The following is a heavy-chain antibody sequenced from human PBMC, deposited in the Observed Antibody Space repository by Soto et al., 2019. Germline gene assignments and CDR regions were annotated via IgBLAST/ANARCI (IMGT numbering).Heavy chain of an antibody. Sequence: ASVKVSCKASGYAVTSYGISWVRPAPGQGLAWMGWISGDNGQTTYGQKYRGRVTITTDTSTSTADMEWRSLRSDDTGVYYCARDGRKQLGVEGLSAIDVWGQ. J-gene: IGHJ6*02. CDR1: GYAVTSYG. V-gene: IGHV1-18*01. CDR2: ISGDNGQT. D-gene: IGHD5-18*01. CDR3: ARDGRKQLGVEGLSAIDV.